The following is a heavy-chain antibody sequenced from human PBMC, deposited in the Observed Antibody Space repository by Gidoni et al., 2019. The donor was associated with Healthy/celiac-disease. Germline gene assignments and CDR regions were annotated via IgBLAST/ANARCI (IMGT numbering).Heavy chain of an antibody. CDR1: GGSISSSSYY. D-gene: IGHD6-13*01. Sequence: QLQLQESGPGLVKPSETLSPNGTVPGGSISSSSYYWGWSRHPPGKGLEGIGSIYYSGSTYYNPSLKSRVTISVDTSKNQFSLKLSSVTAADTAVYYCATLRGGAAAGLNWFDPWGQGTLVTVSS. V-gene: IGHV4-39*01. J-gene: IGHJ5*02. CDR3: ATLRGGAAAGLNWFDP. CDR2: IYYSGST.